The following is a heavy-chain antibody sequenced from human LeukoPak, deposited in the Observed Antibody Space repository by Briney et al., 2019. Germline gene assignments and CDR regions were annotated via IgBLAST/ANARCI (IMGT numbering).Heavy chain of an antibody. CDR2: ISGSGGDTT. Sequence: GGSLRLSCAASGFMFSDYAMTWVRQAPGKGLEWVSVISGSGGDTTYYADSVKGRFTISRDNSKNTLYLLMTSLRAEDTAIYYCAKEDLRAFDIWGQGTMVTVSS. CDR3: AKEDLRAFDI. V-gene: IGHV3-23*01. CDR1: GFMFSDYA. D-gene: IGHD4-17*01. J-gene: IGHJ3*02.